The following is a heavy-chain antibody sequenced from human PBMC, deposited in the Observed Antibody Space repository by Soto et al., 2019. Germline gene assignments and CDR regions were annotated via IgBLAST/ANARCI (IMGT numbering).Heavy chain of an antibody. CDR3: AKITGPLWEGWFDP. CDR1: GYTFTGYY. D-gene: IGHD1-20*01. V-gene: IGHV1-2*02. Sequence: ASVKVSCKASGYTFTGYYMHWVRQAPGQGLEWMGWINPNSGGTNCAQKFQGRVTMTRDTSISTAYMELSRLRSDDTAVYYCAKITGPLWEGWFDPWGQGTLVTVSS. J-gene: IGHJ5*02. CDR2: INPNSGGT.